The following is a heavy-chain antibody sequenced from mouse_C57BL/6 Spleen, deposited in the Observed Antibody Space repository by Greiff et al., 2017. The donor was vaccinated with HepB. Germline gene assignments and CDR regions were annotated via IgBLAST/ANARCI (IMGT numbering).Heavy chain of an antibody. Sequence: EVQLQQCGAELVRPGASVKLSCTASGFNIKDYYMHWVKQRPEQGLEWIGRIDPEDGDTEYAPKFQGKATMTADTSSNTAYLQLSSLTSEDTAVYYCTSFITTVVADYWGQGTTLTVSS. J-gene: IGHJ2*01. CDR1: GFNIKDYY. CDR3: TSFITTVVADY. CDR2: IDPEDGDT. D-gene: IGHD1-1*01. V-gene: IGHV14-1*01.